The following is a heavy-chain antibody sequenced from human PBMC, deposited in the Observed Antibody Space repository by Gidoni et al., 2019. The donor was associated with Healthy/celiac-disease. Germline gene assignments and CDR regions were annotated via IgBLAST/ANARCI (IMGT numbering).Heavy chain of an antibody. V-gene: IGHV4-34*01. CDR3: ARGTQWLRLVKYGMDV. CDR1: GGSFSGYY. J-gene: IGHJ6*02. D-gene: IGHD5-12*01. CDR2: INHSGST. Sequence: QVQLQQWGAGLLKPSETLSLTCAVYGGSFSGYYWGWIRQPPGKGLEWIGEINHSGSTNYNPSLKSRVTISVDTSKNQFSLKLSSVTAADTAVYYCARGTQWLRLVKYGMDVWGQGTTVTVSS.